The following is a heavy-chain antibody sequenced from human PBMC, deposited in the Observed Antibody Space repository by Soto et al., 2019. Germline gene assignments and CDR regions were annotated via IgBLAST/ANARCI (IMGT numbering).Heavy chain of an antibody. CDR1: GFTFENYA. CDR2: ISGSGGTT. J-gene: IGHJ6*02. CDR3: AKDSWAIFGVPAGEYYAMDV. D-gene: IGHD3-3*01. V-gene: IGHV3-23*01. Sequence: GGSLRLSCVASGFTFENYAMSWVRQAPGKGLEWVSAISGSGGTTYYSDSVKGRFTISRDNSKNTVYLQMNDLRVEDAAEYFCAKDSWAIFGVPAGEYYAMDVWGQGTTVTV.